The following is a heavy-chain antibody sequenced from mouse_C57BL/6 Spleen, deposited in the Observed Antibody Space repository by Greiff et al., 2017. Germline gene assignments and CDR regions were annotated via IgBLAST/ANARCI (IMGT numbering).Heavy chain of an antibody. D-gene: IGHD1-1*01. J-gene: IGHJ4*01. CDR1: GYTFTDYE. CDR3: TIWNTGSSWAIAY. CDR2: IDPETGGT. Sequence: VKLVESGAELVRPGASVTLSCKASGYTFTDYEMHWVKQTPVHGLEWIGAIDPETGGTAYTQKFKGKAILTADKSSSTASLQLRSLTSEDSAVYYCTIWNTGSSWAIAYWGQVPSVSVSS. V-gene: IGHV1-15*01.